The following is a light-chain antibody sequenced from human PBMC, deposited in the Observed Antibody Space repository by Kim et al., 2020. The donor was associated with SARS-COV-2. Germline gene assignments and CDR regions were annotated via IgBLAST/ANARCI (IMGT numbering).Light chain of an antibody. CDR1: QSVGSNY. CDR2: GAS. V-gene: IGKV3-20*01. J-gene: IGKJ3*01. Sequence: ESVLTQSPGTLSLSPGERATLSCRASQSVGSNYLAWYQQKPGQAPRLLIYGASSRATGIPDRFSGSGSGTDFTLTISRLEPEDFAVYYCQQDGSSRGFTFGPGTKVDSK. CDR3: QQDGSSRGFT.